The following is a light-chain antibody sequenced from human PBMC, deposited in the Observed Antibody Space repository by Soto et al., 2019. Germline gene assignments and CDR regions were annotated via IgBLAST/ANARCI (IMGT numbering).Light chain of an antibody. CDR3: QQYNSYWT. J-gene: IGKJ1*01. CDR1: QSISSW. V-gene: IGKV1-5*03. CDR2: KAS. Sequence: DIHMTQSPSTLSASVGDRVTITFRASQSISSWLAWYQQKPGKAPKLMIYKASSLESGVPSRFSGSGSGTEFTLTISSLQPDDFATYYCQQYNSYWTFGQGTKVDI.